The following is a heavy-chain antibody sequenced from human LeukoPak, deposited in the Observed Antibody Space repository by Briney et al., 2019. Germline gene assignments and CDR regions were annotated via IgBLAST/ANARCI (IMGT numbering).Heavy chain of an antibody. CDR1: GGSISSSY. CDR3: ARSTGYQLLEGYYYYMDV. J-gene: IGHJ6*03. D-gene: IGHD2-2*01. V-gene: IGHV4-59*01. Sequence: PSETLSLTCTVPGGSISSSYWSWIRQPPGKGLEWIGYFYYSGSTNYNPSLKSRVTMSVDTSKNQFSLKLSSVTAADTAVYYCARSTGYQLLEGYYYYMDVWGKGTPVTASS. CDR2: FYYSGST.